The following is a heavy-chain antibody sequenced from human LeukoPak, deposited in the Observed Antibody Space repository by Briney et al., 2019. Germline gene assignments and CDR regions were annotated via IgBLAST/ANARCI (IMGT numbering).Heavy chain of an antibody. V-gene: IGHV4-61*02. CDR2: VYPSGGT. D-gene: IGHD1-26*01. CDR1: GDSMSSGSYY. Sequence: SETLSLTCTFSGDSMSSGSYYWSWIRQPAGKGLEWIGRVYPSGGTKYSPSLNSRVTISVDTSKNQFSLRLKSVAAADTAVYYCARAERGTDAFDIWGRGTLVVVSS. CDR3: ARAERGTDAFDI. J-gene: IGHJ3*02.